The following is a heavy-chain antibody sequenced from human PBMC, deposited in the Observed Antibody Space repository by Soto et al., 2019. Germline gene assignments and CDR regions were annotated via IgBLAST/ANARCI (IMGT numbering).Heavy chain of an antibody. CDR1: GGSIINDY. V-gene: IGHV4-59*01. CDR3: ARHTPKSLTVPEIPFDL. J-gene: IGHJ4*02. D-gene: IGHD6-19*01. Sequence: NPSETLSLTCTVSGGSIINDYWSWVRQPPGKGLEWVGFMFNRGSTNYSPSYNPSLKGRVTISLDTSRNQVSLKMTSVTAADSAVYHCARHTPKSLTVPEIPFDLWGQGTLVTVSS. CDR2: MFNRGST.